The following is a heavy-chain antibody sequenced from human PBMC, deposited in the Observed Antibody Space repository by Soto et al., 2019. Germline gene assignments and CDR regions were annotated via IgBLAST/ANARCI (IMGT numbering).Heavy chain of an antibody. D-gene: IGHD2-2*02. J-gene: IGHJ6*02. V-gene: IGHV1-69*13. Sequence: SVKVSCKASGGTFSSYAISWVRQAPGQGLEWMGGIIPIFGTANYAQKFQGRVTITADESTSTAYTELSSLRSEDTAVYYCADCSSTSCYRYYYGMDVWGQGTTVTVSS. CDR2: IIPIFGTA. CDR3: ADCSSTSCYRYYYGMDV. CDR1: GGTFSSYA.